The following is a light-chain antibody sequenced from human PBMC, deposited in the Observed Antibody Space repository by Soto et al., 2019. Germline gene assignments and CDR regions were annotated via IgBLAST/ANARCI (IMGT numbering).Light chain of an antibody. CDR3: QQYNNWPRT. CDR2: GAS. CDR1: QSVSSN. Sequence: EIVMTQSPATLSVSPGERATLSCRASQSVSSNLAWYKQNPGQAPRILIYGASTRATGIPARFSGSGSGTEFTLTISSLQSEDFEVYYCQQYNNWPRTFGQGTKVDIK. J-gene: IGKJ1*01. V-gene: IGKV3-15*01.